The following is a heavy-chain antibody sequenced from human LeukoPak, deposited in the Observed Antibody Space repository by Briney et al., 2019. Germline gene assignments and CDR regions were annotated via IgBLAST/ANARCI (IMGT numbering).Heavy chain of an antibody. CDR3: AGDWSGGGDGFDI. CDR2: INPNSGGT. V-gene: IGHV1-2*02. D-gene: IGHD3-16*01. CDR1: GYTFTGYY. Sequence: ASVKVSCKASGYTFTGYYMHWVRQAPGQGLEWMGWINPNSGGTNYAQKFQGRVTMASDTSISTAYMELSRLRSDDTAVYYCAGDWSGGGDGFDIWGQGTMVTVSS. J-gene: IGHJ3*02.